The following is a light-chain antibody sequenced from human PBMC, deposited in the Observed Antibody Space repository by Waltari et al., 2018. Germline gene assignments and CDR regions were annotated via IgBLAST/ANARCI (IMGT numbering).Light chain of an antibody. CDR1: ASPTNY. Sequence: SYELTQPPSVSVSPGPTARITCSRDASPTNYGYWYQQKSGQAPVLVIYEDNKRRSGIPERFSGSSSGTMVTLTISGAQVEDEGDYYCYSTDRTGKQRVFGGGTKLTVL. CDR3: YSTDRTGKQRV. J-gene: IGLJ2*01. CDR2: EDN. V-gene: IGLV3-10*01.